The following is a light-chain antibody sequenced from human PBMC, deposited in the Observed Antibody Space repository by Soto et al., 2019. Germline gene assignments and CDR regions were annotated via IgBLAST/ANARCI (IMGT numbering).Light chain of an antibody. V-gene: IGKV3-11*01. CDR3: QQRSNWPRT. CDR1: QSVSSY. CDR2: DAS. J-gene: IGKJ1*01. Sequence: EIVLKQSPATVSLSPGERAHLSCRASQSVSSYLAWYQQKPGQAPRLLIYDASNRATGIPARFSGSGSGTDFTLTISSLEPEDFAVYYCQQRSNWPRTFGQGTKVDIK.